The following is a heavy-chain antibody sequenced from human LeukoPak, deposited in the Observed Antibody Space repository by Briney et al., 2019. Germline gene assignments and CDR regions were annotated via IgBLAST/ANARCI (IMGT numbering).Heavy chain of an antibody. V-gene: IGHV1-18*01. CDR3: AIHRRYYDSSGYSLEPFDY. CDR1: GYDFINYG. J-gene: IGHJ4*02. D-gene: IGHD3-22*01. CDR2: RSIYNGNT. Sequence: ASVKVSCKASGYDFINYGISWVRQAPGQGLEWMGWRSIYNGNTDYKLQGRVTMTTDTSTSTAYMEVRSLRSDDTAVYYCAIHRRYYDSSGYSLEPFDYWGQGTLVTVSS.